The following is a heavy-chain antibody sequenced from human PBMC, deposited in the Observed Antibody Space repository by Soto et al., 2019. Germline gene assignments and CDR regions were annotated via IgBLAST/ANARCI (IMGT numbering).Heavy chain of an antibody. J-gene: IGHJ5*02. D-gene: IGHD3-3*01. CDR2: ISAYNGNT. CDR3: ARDPLDTIFGVVKIVNWFDP. CDR1: GYTFTSYG. V-gene: IGHV1-18*01. Sequence: EASVKVSCKASGYTFTSYGISWVRQAPGQGLEWMGWISAYNGNTNYAQKLQGRVTMTTDTSTSTAYMELRSLRSDDTAVYYCARDPLDTIFGVVKIVNWFDPWGQGTLVTVSS.